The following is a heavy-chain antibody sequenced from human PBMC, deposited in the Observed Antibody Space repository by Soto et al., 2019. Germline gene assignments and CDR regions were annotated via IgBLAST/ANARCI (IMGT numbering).Heavy chain of an antibody. V-gene: IGHV1-69*14. CDR1: GGTFRSYA. D-gene: IGHD3-16*02. J-gene: IGHJ4*02. Sequence: QVQLVQSGAEVKKPGSSVKVSCKASGGTFRSYAVSWVRQAPGQGLEWMGGIIPILGTTNYAQNFQGRVTISADKSTNTAYSELSSMRAENTARYECARYFDTFGGAIGVARDGYFDYWGQGTVVTVSS. CDR3: ARYFDTFGGAIGVARDGYFDY. CDR2: IIPILGTT.